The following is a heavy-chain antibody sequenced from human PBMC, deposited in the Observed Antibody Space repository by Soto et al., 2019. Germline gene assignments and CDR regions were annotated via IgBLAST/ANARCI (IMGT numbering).Heavy chain of an antibody. CDR2: LYSSGST. D-gene: IGHD3-22*01. J-gene: IGHJ4*02. CDR3: ASSYERSGYNPWYHFDY. V-gene: IGHV4-59*12. CDR1: GDSISDYY. Sequence: SETLSLTCTVSGDSISDYYWSWIRQPPGKGLEWIGYLYSSGSTNYNSSLESRVTISRDTSKNQFSLRLGSVTAADTAMYYCASSYERSGYNPWYHFDYWGQGMLVTVSS.